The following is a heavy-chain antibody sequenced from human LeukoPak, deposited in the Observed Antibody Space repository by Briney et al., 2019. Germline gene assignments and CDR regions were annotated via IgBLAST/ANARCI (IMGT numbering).Heavy chain of an antibody. J-gene: IGHJ4*02. CDR3: AKAPHDYRYYFDY. CDR2: IYSGGST. CDR1: GFTFSSYA. V-gene: IGHV3-53*04. D-gene: IGHD4-11*01. Sequence: GGSLRLSCAASGFTFSSYAMSWVRQAPGKGLEWVSVIYSGGSTYYADSVKGRFTISRHNSKNTLYLQMNSLRAEDTAVYYCAKAPHDYRYYFDYWGQGTLVTVSS.